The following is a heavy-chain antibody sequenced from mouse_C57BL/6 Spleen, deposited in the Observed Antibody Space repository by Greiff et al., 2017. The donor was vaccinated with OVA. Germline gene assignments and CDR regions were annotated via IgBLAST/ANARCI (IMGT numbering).Heavy chain of an antibody. Sequence: VQVVESGPGLVAPSQSLSITCTVSGFSFTSYGVDWVRQPPGKGLEWLGVIWGGGSTNYNSALMSRLSISTDNSKSQVFLKMHSLQTDDTAMYYCADIRSSMDYWGQGTSVTVSS. CDR2: IWGGGST. CDR1: GFSFTSYG. CDR3: ADIRSSMDY. V-gene: IGHV2-9*01. D-gene: IGHD1-1*01. J-gene: IGHJ4*01.